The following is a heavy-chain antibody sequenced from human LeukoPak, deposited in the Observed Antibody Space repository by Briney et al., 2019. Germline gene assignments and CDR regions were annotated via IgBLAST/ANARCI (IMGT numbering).Heavy chain of an antibody. D-gene: IGHD3-10*01. CDR1: GFTFGDYA. V-gene: IGHV3-49*04. CDR3: TREMLNYYGSGSYYKTPFDY. Sequence: PGGSLRLSCTASGFTFGDYAMSWVRQAPGKGLEWVGFIRSKAYGGTTEYAASVKGGFTISRDDSKSIAYLQMNSLKTEDTAVYYCTREMLNYYGSGSYYKTPFDYWGQGTLVTVSS. CDR2: IRSKAYGGTT. J-gene: IGHJ4*02.